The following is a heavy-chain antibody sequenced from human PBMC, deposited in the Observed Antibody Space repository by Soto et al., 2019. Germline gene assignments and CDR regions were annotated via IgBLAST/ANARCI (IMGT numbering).Heavy chain of an antibody. Sequence: PSETLSLTCTVSGGSISSSSYYWGWIRQPPGKGLEWIGSIYYSGSTYYNPSLRSRVTISVDTSKNQFSLKLSSVTAADTAVYYCARHSSSWPNQNYYYYYGMDVWGQGTTVTVSS. CDR1: GGSISSSSYY. V-gene: IGHV4-39*01. CDR2: IYYSGST. J-gene: IGHJ6*02. D-gene: IGHD6-13*01. CDR3: ARHSSSWPNQNYYYYYGMDV.